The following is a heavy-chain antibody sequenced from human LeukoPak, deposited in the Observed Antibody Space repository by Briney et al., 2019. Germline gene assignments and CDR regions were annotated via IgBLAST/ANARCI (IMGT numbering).Heavy chain of an antibody. CDR3: ARDLANLYWYFDL. Sequence: SQTLSHTCAISGDSVSSNSVAWNWIRQSPSRGLESLGRTYYRSKWYNDYAVSVKSRITSNADTSKNQFSLQLNSVTPEDTAVYYCARDLANLYWYFDLWGRGTLVTVSS. J-gene: IGHJ2*01. CDR2: TYYRSKWYN. V-gene: IGHV6-1*01. CDR1: GDSVSSNSVA.